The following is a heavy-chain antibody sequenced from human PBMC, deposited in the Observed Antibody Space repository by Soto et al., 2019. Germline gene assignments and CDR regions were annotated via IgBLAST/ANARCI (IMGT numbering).Heavy chain of an antibody. J-gene: IGHJ4*02. CDR2: ISAYNGNT. V-gene: IGHV1-18*04. D-gene: IGHD3-16*02. Sequence: QVQLVQSGAEVKKPGASVKVSCKASGYTFTSYGISWVRQAPGQGLEWMGWISAYNGNTNYAQKLQGRVTITTDTSTSTAYMELRSLRSDDTAVYYCARDSPVPMITFGGVIVPDYWGQGTLVTVSS. CDR3: ARDSPVPMITFGGVIVPDY. CDR1: GYTFTSYG.